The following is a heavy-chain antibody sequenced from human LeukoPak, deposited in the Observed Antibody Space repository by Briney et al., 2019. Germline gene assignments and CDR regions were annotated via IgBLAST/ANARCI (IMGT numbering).Heavy chain of an antibody. CDR2: ISGSGGST. CDR1: GFTFSSYA. Sequence: AGGSLRLSCAASGFTFSSYAMSWVRQAPGKGLEWVSAISGSGGSTYYADSVKGRFTISRDNSKNTLYVQMNSLRAEDTAVYYCAKDEGPYSSSWYGWFDPWGQGTLVTVSS. D-gene: IGHD6-13*01. J-gene: IGHJ5*02. V-gene: IGHV3-23*01. CDR3: AKDEGPYSSSWYGWFDP.